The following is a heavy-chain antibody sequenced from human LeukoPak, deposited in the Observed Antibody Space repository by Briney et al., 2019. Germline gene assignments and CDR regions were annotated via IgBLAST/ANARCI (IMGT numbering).Heavy chain of an antibody. J-gene: IGHJ4*02. V-gene: IGHV1-69*05. CDR3: ATIGTSIAAAGKAGDY. Sequence: SVKVSCKASGYTFTNYGITWVRQAPGQGLEWMGGIIPIFGTANYAQKFQGRVTITTDESTSTAYMELSSLRSEDTAVYYCATIGTSIAAAGKAGDYWGQGTLVTVSS. CDR2: IIPIFGTA. D-gene: IGHD6-13*01. CDR1: GYTFTNYG.